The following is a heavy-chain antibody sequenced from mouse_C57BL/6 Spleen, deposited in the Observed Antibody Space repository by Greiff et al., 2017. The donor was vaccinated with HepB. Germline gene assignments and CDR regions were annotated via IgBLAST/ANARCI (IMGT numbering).Heavy chain of an antibody. J-gene: IGHJ4*01. V-gene: IGHV2-9-1*01. D-gene: IGHD1-1*01. CDR1: GFSLTSYA. CDR2: IWTGGGT. CDR3: ARGDYYGSSFLYYAMDY. Sequence: VKLMESGPGLVAPSQSLSITCTVSGFSLTSYAISWVRQPPGKGLEWLGVIWTGGGTNYNSALKSRLSISKDNSKSQVFLKMNSLQTDDTARYYCARGDYYGSSFLYYAMDYWGQGTSVTVSS.